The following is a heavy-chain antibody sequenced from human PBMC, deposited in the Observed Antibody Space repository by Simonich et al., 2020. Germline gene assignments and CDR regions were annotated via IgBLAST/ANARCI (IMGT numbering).Heavy chain of an antibody. Sequence: EVQLVESGGGLVQPGGSLRLSCAASGFTFSSYEMNWVRQAPGKGMEGVSYISSSGSTIYYAYSVKGRFTISRDNAKNPLYLQMNSLRAEDTAVYYCARHYYGDYYFDYWGQGTLVTVSS. CDR2: ISSSGSTI. D-gene: IGHD4-17*01. CDR1: GFTFSSYE. V-gene: IGHV3-48*03. CDR3: ARHYYGDYYFDY. J-gene: IGHJ4*02.